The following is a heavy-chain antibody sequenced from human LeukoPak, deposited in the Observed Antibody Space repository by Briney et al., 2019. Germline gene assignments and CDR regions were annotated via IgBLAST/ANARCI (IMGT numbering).Heavy chain of an antibody. J-gene: IGHJ4*02. CDR3: ARTNYDYVWGSYRSREFDY. CDR2: IYYSGST. D-gene: IGHD3-16*02. V-gene: IGHV4-59*08. CDR1: GGSFSGYY. Sequence: PSETLSLTCAVYGGSFSGYYWSWIRQPPGKGLEWIGYIYYSGSTNYNPSLKSRVTISVDTSKNQFSLKLSSVTAADTAVYYCARTNYDYVWGSYRSREFDYWGQGTLVTVSS.